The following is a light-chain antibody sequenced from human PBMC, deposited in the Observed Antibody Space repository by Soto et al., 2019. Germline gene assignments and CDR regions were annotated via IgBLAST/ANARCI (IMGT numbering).Light chain of an antibody. CDR2: EVS. CDR1: SSDVGGYNY. V-gene: IGLV2-14*01. Sequence: ALTQPASVSGSPGQSITISCTGTSSDVGGYNYVSWYQQHPGKAPKLMIYEVSNRPSGVSNRFSGSKSGNTASLTISGLQAEDEADYYCSSYTSSSAPYVFGTGTKVTVL. J-gene: IGLJ1*01. CDR3: SSYTSSSAPYV.